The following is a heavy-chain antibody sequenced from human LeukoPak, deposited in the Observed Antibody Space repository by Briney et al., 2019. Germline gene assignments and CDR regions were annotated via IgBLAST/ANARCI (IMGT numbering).Heavy chain of an antibody. V-gene: IGHV3-23*01. CDR2: LSGSGVLT. CDR1: GFNVSTYA. J-gene: IGHJ6*03. CDR3: AKSSELRSLGWFQGSHMDV. D-gene: IGHD3-3*01. Sequence: GGSLRLSCAASGFNVSTYAMNWVRLATGKGPKWVSSLSGSGVLTNYADSVKGRFTISRDTSKNTLHLQMNSLTFEDTAIYFCAKSSELRSLGWFQGSHMDVWGKGTTVTVSS.